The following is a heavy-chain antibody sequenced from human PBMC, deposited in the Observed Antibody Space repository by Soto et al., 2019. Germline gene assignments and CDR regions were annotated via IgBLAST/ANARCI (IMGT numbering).Heavy chain of an antibody. CDR1: GGSFSGYY. V-gene: IGHV4-34*01. Sequence: SSETLSLTCAVYGGSFSGYYWSWIRQPPGKGLEWIGEINHSGSTNYNPSLKSRVTISVDTSKNQFSLKLSSVTAADTAVYYCARIHSATWYYYMDVWGKGTTVTVSS. CDR3: ARIHSATWYYYMDV. J-gene: IGHJ6*03. CDR2: INHSGST.